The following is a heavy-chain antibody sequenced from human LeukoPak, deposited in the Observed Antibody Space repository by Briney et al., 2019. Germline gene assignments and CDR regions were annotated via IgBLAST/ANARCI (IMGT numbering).Heavy chain of an antibody. CDR2: IKQDGSEK. J-gene: IGHJ4*02. D-gene: IGHD3-9*01. V-gene: IGHV3-7*01. CDR3: ARFSNYDILTGYFDLDY. CDR1: GFTFSSYW. Sequence: GGSLRLSCAASGFTFSSYWMSWVRQAPGKGLERVANIKQDGSEKYYVDSVKGRFTISRDNAKNSLYLQMNSLRAEDTAVYYCARFSNYDILTGYFDLDYWGQGTLVTVSS.